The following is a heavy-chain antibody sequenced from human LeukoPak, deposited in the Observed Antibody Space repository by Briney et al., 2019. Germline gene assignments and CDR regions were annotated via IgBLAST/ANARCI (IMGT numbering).Heavy chain of an antibody. CDR1: GFTVSSSY. V-gene: IGHV3-66*01. J-gene: IGHJ4*02. Sequence: PGGSLRLSCAVSGFTVSSSYMSWVRQAPEGKGLEWVSVIYSDGSTYCADSVKGRFTISRDISKNMLFLQMNSLRAEDTGLYYCTRETGATDSWGQGALVTVSS. CDR2: IYSDGST. CDR3: TRETGATDS. D-gene: IGHD1-26*01.